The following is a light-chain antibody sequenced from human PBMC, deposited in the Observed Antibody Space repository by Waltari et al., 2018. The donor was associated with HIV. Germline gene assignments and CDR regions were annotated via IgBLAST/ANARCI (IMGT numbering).Light chain of an antibody. Sequence: QSVLTQPPSTSGTPGQTVTISCSGTRSDIGTNYVYWYQQVPGTAPKLLIYRNIQRPSGVPARFSSSKSGTSASLAISGLRSEDEAHYHCASWDDSLGGRWVFGGGTKLTVL. CDR3: ASWDDSLGGRWV. CDR1: RSDIGTNY. V-gene: IGLV1-47*01. J-gene: IGLJ3*02. CDR2: RNI.